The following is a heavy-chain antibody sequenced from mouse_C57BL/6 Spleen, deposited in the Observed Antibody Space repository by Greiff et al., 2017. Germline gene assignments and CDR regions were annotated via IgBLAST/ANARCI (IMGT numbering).Heavy chain of an antibody. J-gene: IGHJ4*01. CDR2: IYPGSGST. V-gene: IGHV1-55*01. D-gene: IGHD1-1*01. CDR1: GYTFTSYW. Sequence: QVQLKQPGAELVKPGASVKMSCKASGYTFTSYWITWVKQRPGQGLEWIGDIYPGSGSTNYNEKFKSKATLTVDTSSSTAYMQLSSLTSEDSAVYYCARSPFITSSYAMDYWGQGTSVTVSS. CDR3: ARSPFITSSYAMDY.